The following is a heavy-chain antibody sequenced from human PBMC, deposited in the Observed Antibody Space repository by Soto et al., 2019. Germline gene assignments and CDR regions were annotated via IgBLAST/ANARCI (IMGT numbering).Heavy chain of an antibody. CDR1: GGPFISYA. D-gene: IGHD6-13*01. V-gene: IGHV1-69*01. CDR2: IIPIFGTA. J-gene: IGHJ3*02. Sequence: SVKVSCTASGGPFISYASIWVRQAPGQGLEWMGGIIPIFGTANYAQKFQCRVTITADESTSTAYMELSSLRSEDTAVYYCARGVAAGRYGGDAFDIWGQGTMVTVSS. CDR3: ARGVAAGRYGGDAFDI.